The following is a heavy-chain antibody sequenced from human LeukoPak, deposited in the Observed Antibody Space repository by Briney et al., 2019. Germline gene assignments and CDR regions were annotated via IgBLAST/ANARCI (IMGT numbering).Heavy chain of an antibody. V-gene: IGHV3-30*02. D-gene: IGHD3-22*01. Sequence: GGSLRLSCAASGFSFSSYGMHWVRQAPGKGLEWVAFIRYDGSNKYYADSVKGRFTISRDNAKNSLYLQMNSLRAEDTAVYYCAREGLYYDSRGYYYSPEGLYSNFDYWGQGTLVTVSS. CDR3: AREGLYYDSRGYYYSPEGLYSNFDY. J-gene: IGHJ4*02. CDR2: IRYDGSNK. CDR1: GFSFSSYG.